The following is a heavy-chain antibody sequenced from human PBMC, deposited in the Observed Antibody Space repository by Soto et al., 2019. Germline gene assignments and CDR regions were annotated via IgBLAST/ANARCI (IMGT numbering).Heavy chain of an antibody. CDR2: IYYSGST. D-gene: IGHD3-3*01. V-gene: IGHV4-39*01. Sequence: PSETLPLTCTVSGGSISSSSYYWGWIRQPPGKGLEWIGSIYYSGSTYYNPSLKSRVTISVDTSKNQFSLKLSSVTAADTAVYYCASLRFLEWLSPHYYGMDVWGQGTTVTVSS. CDR1: GGSISSSSYY. CDR3: ASLRFLEWLSPHYYGMDV. J-gene: IGHJ6*02.